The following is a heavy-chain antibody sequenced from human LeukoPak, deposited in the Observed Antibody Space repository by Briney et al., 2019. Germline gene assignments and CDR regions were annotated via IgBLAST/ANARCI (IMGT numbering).Heavy chain of an antibody. CDR3: ARGFEYNYRYTFGY. CDR2: IYSGKT. D-gene: IGHD5-18*01. CDR1: GGSISSYY. Sequence: SETLSLTCTVSGGSISSYYWSWIRQPPGKGLEWIGYIYSGKTDYNPSLKSRVTISVDTSRNQFSLKLSSVSSADTAVYYCARGFEYNYRYTFGYWGQGTLVTVSS. V-gene: IGHV4-59*01. J-gene: IGHJ4*02.